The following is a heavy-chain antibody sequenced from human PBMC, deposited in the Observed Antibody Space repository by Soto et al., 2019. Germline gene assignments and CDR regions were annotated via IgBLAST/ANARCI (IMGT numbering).Heavy chain of an antibody. CDR3: ARSYYGGYVDF. Sequence: GGSLRLSCAASEFTFSNYWMHWVRQAPGKGLVWVSRINIDGSTSYADSVKGRFTISRDSAKNTLYLQMNSLRAEDTAVYYCARSYYGGYVDFWGQGTLVTVSS. D-gene: IGHD4-17*01. V-gene: IGHV3-74*01. CDR1: EFTFSNYW. J-gene: IGHJ4*02. CDR2: INIDGST.